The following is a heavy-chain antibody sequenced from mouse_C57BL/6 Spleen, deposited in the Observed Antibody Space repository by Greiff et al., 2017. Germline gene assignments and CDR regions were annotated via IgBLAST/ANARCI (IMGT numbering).Heavy chain of an antibody. CDR1: GYTFTDYY. D-gene: IGHD1-1*01. J-gene: IGHJ2*01. V-gene: IGHV1-76*01. Sequence: VKLMESGAELVRPGASVKLSCKASGYTFTDYYINWVKQRPGQGLEWIARIYPGSGNTYYNEKFKGKATLTAEKSSSTAYMQLSSLTSEDSAVYFCASRGFYGSLDYWGQGTTLTVSS. CDR3: ASRGFYGSLDY. CDR2: IYPGSGNT.